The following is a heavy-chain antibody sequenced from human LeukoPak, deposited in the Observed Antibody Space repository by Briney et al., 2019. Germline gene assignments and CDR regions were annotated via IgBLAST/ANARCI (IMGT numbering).Heavy chain of an antibody. V-gene: IGHV3-74*01. CDR1: GFTFSRYW. CDR2: INTDGSST. Sequence: GGSLRLSCAASGFTFSRYWMHWVRQAPGKGLVWVSRINTDGSSTNHADSVKGRFTISRDNAKNTLYLQMNSLRAEDTAVYYCARGYLYSGYTLDDFDYWGQGTLVTVSS. CDR3: ARGYLYSGYTLDDFDY. D-gene: IGHD5-12*01. J-gene: IGHJ4*02.